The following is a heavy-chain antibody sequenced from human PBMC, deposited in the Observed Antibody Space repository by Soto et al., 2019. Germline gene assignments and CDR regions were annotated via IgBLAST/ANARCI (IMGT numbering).Heavy chain of an antibody. D-gene: IGHD5-18*01. J-gene: IGHJ3*01. CDR2: ISGSAFST. V-gene: IGHV3-23*01. CDR3: AKGYTSMVEGEECFDV. Sequence: EVQLLESGGGLVQPGGSLRLSCVGTGFIFTNYAMSWVRQAPGKGLEWVSSISGSAFSTYYADSVKGRLTISRDNSRDSLYLLINSLRVDDTSVYYCAKGYTSMVEGEECFDVWGQGTMVTVSS. CDR1: GFIFTNYA.